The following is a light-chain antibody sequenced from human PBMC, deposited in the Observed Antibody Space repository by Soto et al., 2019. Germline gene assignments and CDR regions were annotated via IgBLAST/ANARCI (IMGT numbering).Light chain of an antibody. V-gene: IGKV3-20*01. CDR1: QSISGRY. J-gene: IGKJ4*01. Sequence: ETVLTQSPGTLSLSPGERASLSCRSSQSISGRYLAWYQQKPGQAPRLLIYDASSRATGIPDRFSGSGSGTDFILTISRLEPEDFGVYYCQQYGYSPHTFGGGNKVEIK. CDR3: QQYGYSPHT. CDR2: DAS.